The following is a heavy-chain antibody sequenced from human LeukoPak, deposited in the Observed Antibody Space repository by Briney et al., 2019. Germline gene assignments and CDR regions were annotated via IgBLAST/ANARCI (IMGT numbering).Heavy chain of an antibody. J-gene: IGHJ5*02. CDR3: ARVTDYYDRSGYRELGWFDP. CDR1: GGSISSGSYY. V-gene: IGHV4-61*02. D-gene: IGHD3-22*01. Sequence: SETLSLTCTASGGSISSGSYYWSWMRQPAGKGLEWIGRIYTSWSTNYNPSLKSRVTMSVDTTKNQFSLKLSSVAAADTAVYYCARVTDYYDRSGYRELGWFDPWRQGTMVSVSS. CDR2: IYTSWST.